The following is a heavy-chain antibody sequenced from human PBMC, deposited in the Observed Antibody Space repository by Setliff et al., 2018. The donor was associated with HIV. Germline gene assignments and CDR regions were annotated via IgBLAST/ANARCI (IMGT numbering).Heavy chain of an antibody. V-gene: IGHV3-30*02. D-gene: IGHD5-12*01. J-gene: IGHJ4*01. CDR3: AKDPGLQATVGDY. CDR1: GFPFSIYG. Sequence: GGSLRLSCAASGFPFSIYGILWFRQAPGKGLEWVAFIRDDGIRRHYADSVKGRFTVSRDDSKNTVFLQMNSLRPEDTAMYYCAKDPGLQATVGDYWGHGTLVTVSS. CDR2: IRDDGIRR.